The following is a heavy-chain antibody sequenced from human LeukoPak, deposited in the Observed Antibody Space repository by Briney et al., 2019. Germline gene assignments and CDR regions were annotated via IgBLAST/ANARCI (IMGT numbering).Heavy chain of an antibody. CDR2: INHSGST. J-gene: IGHJ4*02. Sequence: SETLSLTCTVSGGSISSSGYYWSWIRQPPGKGLEWIGEINHSGSTNYNPSLKSRVTISVDTSKNQFSLKLSSVTAADTAVYYCARGLGAHSPDYDFVWGSYRYTGGFDYWGQGTLVTVSS. D-gene: IGHD3-16*02. V-gene: IGHV4-39*07. CDR1: GGSISSSGYY. CDR3: ARGLGAHSPDYDFVWGSYRYTGGFDY.